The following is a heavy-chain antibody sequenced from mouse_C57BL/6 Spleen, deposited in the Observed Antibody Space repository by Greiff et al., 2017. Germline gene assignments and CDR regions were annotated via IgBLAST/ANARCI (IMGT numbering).Heavy chain of an antibody. CDR3: AGGYDYDGAAY. Sequence: QVQLQQSGAELVMPGASVKMSCKASGYTFTSYWMHWVKQRPGQGLEWIGEIDPSDSYTNYNQKFKGKSTLTADKSSSTADMQRSSLTSEESAVXYWAGGYDYDGAAYWGQGTLLTVSA. D-gene: IGHD2-4*01. V-gene: IGHV1-69*01. CDR2: IDPSDSYT. CDR1: GYTFTSYW. J-gene: IGHJ3*01.